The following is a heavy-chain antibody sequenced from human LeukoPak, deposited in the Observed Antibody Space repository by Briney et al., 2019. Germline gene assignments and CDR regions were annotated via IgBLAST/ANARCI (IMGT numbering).Heavy chain of an antibody. V-gene: IGHV4-34*01. CDR1: GGSFSGYY. CDR3: ARGYYVMDV. J-gene: IGHJ6*02. Sequence: SETLSLTCAVYGGSFSGYYWSWIRQPPGKGLEWIGEINHSGSTNYNPSLKSRVTISVDTSKNQFSLKLSSVTAADTAVYYCARGYYVMDVWGQGTTVTVSS. CDR2: INHSGST.